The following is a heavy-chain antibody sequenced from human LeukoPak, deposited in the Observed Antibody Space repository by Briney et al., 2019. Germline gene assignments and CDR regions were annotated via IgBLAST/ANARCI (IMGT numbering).Heavy chain of an antibody. CDR2: IYYSEST. J-gene: IGHJ4*02. V-gene: IGHV4-39*01. CDR1: GGSISSSGYY. D-gene: IGHD1-26*01. CDR3: ARHRAGAGKYFDY. Sequence: SETLSLTCTVSGGSISSSGYYWGWIRQPPGKGLEWIGSIYYSESTYYNPSLKSRVTMSVDTSKYQFSLKVSSVTAADTAVYYCARHRAGAGKYFDYWGQGTQVTVSS.